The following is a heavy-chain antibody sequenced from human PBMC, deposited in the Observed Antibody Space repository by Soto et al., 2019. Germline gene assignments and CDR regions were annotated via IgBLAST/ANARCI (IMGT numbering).Heavy chain of an antibody. CDR3: AKSTWDDLPPSF. J-gene: IGHJ4*02. Sequence: HPGGSLRLSCAASGFGLSSYAVSWVRQAPGKGLEWVSVISGSGGATYYADSVKGRFTISRDNSKNTLYLQMNSVRAEDTAVYYCAKSTWDDLPPSFWGQGTPVTVSS. V-gene: IGHV3-23*01. CDR2: ISGSGGAT. D-gene: IGHD1-26*01. CDR1: GFGLSSYA.